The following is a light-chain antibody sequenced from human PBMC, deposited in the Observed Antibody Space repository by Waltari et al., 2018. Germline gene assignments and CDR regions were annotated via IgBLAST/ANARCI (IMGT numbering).Light chain of an antibody. J-gene: IGKJ3*01. Sequence: DIVMTQSPLSLPVTPGEPASISCRSSQSILHSNGYNYLDWYLQKPGQSPQLLIYLGSNRASGLPDRFSGSGFGTGFTLTISNLDPEDSAIYYCQQRSSWGFTFGPGTKVEIK. CDR2: LGS. V-gene: IGKV2-28*01. CDR3: QQRSSWGFT. CDR1: QSILHSNGYNY.